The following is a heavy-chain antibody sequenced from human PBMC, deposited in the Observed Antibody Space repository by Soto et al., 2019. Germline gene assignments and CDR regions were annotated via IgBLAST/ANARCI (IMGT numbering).Heavy chain of an antibody. Sequence: EVQLLESGGGLVQPGGSLRLSCAAAGFTFSIYAMSWVRQAPGKGLEWVSAISGSGGSTYYADSVKGRFTISRDNSKNTLYIQMNSLRADDTAVYYCAKAPRGGAASLLLDYWGQGTLVTVSS. CDR2: ISGSGGST. J-gene: IGHJ4*02. V-gene: IGHV3-23*01. CDR1: GFTFSIYA. CDR3: AKAPRGGAASLLLDY. D-gene: IGHD6-13*01.